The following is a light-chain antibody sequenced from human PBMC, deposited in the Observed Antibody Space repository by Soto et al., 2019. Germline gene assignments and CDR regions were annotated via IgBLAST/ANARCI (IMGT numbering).Light chain of an antibody. CDR1: RTDVADGYDY. V-gene: IGLV2-14*03. CDR2: DVS. Sequence: QSVLTQPASVSGSPGQSIAISCTGVRTDVADGYDYVSWYQQHPGQAPQLIIYDVSNRPSGVSDRFSGSKSGNTASLTISGLQAEDEAEYYCTSYPSSTPFYVFGTGTKVTVL. J-gene: IGLJ1*01. CDR3: TSYPSSTPFYV.